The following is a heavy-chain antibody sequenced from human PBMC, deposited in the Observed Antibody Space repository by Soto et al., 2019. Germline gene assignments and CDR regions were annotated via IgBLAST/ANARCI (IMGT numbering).Heavy chain of an antibody. CDR1: GYTFTNYG. CDR3: ARGDGYNVLDF. V-gene: IGHV1-18*01. CDR2: ISAYNGDT. J-gene: IGHJ4*02. D-gene: IGHD5-12*01. Sequence: QVQLVPSGAEVEKPGASVKVSCKASGYTFTNYGFSWVRQAPGQGLEWMGWISAYNGDTHYAQKLQGRVTVTRDTSTSTAYMELRSLRSDDTAVYYCARGDGYNVLDFWCQGTLVTVSS.